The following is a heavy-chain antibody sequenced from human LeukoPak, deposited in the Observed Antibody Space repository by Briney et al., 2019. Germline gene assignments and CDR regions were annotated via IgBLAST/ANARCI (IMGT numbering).Heavy chain of an antibody. Sequence: SETLSLTCAVSGGSLSGYYWTWIRQPPGKGLEWIGEINHSGSTNYNASLQSRVTISIDTSKNQFSLRLSSVTAADTAMYYCAKSGGYGLIDYWGQGTLVTVSS. J-gene: IGHJ4*02. CDR1: GGSLSGYY. V-gene: IGHV4-34*01. CDR2: INHSGST. CDR3: AKSGGYGLIDY. D-gene: IGHD1-26*01.